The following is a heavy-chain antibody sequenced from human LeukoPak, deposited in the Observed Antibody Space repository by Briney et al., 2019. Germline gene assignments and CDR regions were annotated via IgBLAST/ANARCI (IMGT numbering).Heavy chain of an antibody. J-gene: IGHJ4*02. Sequence: SETLSLTCTVSGGSISSSSYYWGWIRQPPGKGLEWIGSIYYSGSTYYNPSLKSRVTISVDTSKNQFSLKLSSVTAADTAVYYCARVDGAYYYDSSGYYLDYWGQGTLVTVSS. CDR2: IYYSGST. CDR1: GGSISSSSYY. CDR3: ARVDGAYYYDSSGYYLDY. D-gene: IGHD3-22*01. V-gene: IGHV4-39*07.